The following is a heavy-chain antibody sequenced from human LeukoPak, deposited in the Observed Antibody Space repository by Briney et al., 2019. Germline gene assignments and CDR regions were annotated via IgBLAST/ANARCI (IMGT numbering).Heavy chain of an antibody. J-gene: IGHJ4*02. CDR3: ARANYYDSTGYLPVVYPSDF. V-gene: IGHV4-31*03. CDR1: GGSVSSGSCY. Sequence: SETLSLTCTVSGGSVSSGSCYWSWIRQDPAKGLEWIGYIYHSGNTYYSPSLKSRVTISLDTSKNQFSLKLRSVTAADTAVYYCARANYYDSTGYLPVVYPSDFWGQGTLVTVSS. D-gene: IGHD3-22*01. CDR2: IYHSGNT.